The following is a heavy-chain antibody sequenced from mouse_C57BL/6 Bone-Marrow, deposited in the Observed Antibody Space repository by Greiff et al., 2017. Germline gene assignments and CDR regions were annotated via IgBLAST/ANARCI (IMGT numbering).Heavy chain of an antibody. Sequence: EVKLQQSGAELVRPGASVKLSCTASGFNIKDDYMHWVKQRPEQGLEWIGWIDPENGDTEYASKFQGKATITADTSSNTAYLQLSSRTSEDTAVYYCTPFITLDYWGQGTTLTVSS. CDR2: IDPENGDT. CDR3: TPFITLDY. CDR1: GFNIKDDY. V-gene: IGHV14-4*01. D-gene: IGHD1-1*01. J-gene: IGHJ2*01.